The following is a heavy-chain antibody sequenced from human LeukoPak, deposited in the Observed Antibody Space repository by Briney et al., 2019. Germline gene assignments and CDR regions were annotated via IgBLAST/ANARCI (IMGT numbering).Heavy chain of an antibody. V-gene: IGHV3-11*01. Sequence: GGSLRLSCAASGFTFSDYYMSWIRQAPGKGLEGVSYISSSGSTIYYADSVKGRFTISRDNAKNSLYLQMNSLRAEDTAVYYCASGPAAAGKAKYFDYWGQGTLVTVSS. D-gene: IGHD6-13*01. CDR3: ASGPAAAGKAKYFDY. CDR1: GFTFSDYY. J-gene: IGHJ4*02. CDR2: ISSSGSTI.